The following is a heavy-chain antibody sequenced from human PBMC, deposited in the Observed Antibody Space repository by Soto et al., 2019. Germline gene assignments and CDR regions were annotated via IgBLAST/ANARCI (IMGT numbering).Heavy chain of an antibody. CDR3: ARGIWSGTSRPYYFDY. D-gene: IGHD3-3*01. CDR1: GFTFTNYA. V-gene: IGHV1-3*01. J-gene: IGHJ4*02. Sequence: ASVKVSCKASGFTFTNYAIQWVRQAPGQRLEWMGWINAGNGDKRYSQDFQGRVTITRDTSATTVYMDLSSLRSEDTSIYYCARGIWSGTSRPYYFDYWGQGSLVTVSS. CDR2: INAGNGDK.